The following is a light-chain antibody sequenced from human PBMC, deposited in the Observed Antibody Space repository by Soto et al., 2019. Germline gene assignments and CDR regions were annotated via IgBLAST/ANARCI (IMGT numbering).Light chain of an antibody. CDR2: AAS. CDR3: QHGNSFPLS. V-gene: IGKV1-12*01. CDR1: QGISSW. Sequence: DIQMTQSPSSVSASVGDRVTITCRASQGISSWLAWYQQRPGKAPILLIYAASSLKSGVPSRFSGSGAGTDFCLTINSLQPEDFGTYSCQHGNSFPLSFGGGTKGEIK. J-gene: IGKJ4*01.